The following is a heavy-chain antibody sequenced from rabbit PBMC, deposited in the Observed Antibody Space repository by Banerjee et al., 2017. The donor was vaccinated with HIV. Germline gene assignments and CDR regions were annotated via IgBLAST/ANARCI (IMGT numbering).Heavy chain of an antibody. CDR1: GFSFSSSYW. CDR3: ARDRRDAGVSNVGHGFAL. V-gene: IGHV1S40*01. Sequence: QSLEESGGDLVKPGASLTLTCTASGFSFSSSYWICWVRQAPGKGLEWIACIDAGSSGTAYASWAKGRFTVSKISSTTVTLQMTSLTAADTATYFCARDRRDAGVSNVGHGFALWGPGTLVTVS. D-gene: IGHD4-2*01. J-gene: IGHJ4*01. CDR2: IDAGSSGT.